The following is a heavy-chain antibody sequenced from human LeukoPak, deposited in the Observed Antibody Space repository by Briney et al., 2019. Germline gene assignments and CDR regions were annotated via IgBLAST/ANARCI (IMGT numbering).Heavy chain of an antibody. CDR1: GFALSTNY. Sequence: PGGSLRPACAASGFALSTNYMTWVRQAPGKGLEWVSLIYSAGDKYYADSVKGRFTISRDNFKNTLYLQMDSLRAEDTAVYHCARAALEFDNSGRGCWGRGTLVTVSS. CDR2: IYSAGDK. D-gene: IGHD3-22*01. CDR3: ARAALEFDNSGRGC. V-gene: IGHV3-66*01. J-gene: IGHJ4*02.